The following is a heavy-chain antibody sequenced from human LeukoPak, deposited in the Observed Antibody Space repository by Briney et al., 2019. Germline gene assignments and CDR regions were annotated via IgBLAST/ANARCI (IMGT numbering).Heavy chain of an antibody. CDR1: GGSFSGYY. Sequence: PSETLSLTCAVYGGSFSGYYWSWIRQPPGKGLEWIGEINHSGSTNYNPSLKSRVTISVDTSKNQFSLKLSSVTAADTAVYYCVRYSIAVAGSVDYWGQGTLVTVSS. CDR3: VRYSIAVAGSVDY. J-gene: IGHJ4*02. V-gene: IGHV4-34*01. CDR2: INHSGST. D-gene: IGHD6-19*01.